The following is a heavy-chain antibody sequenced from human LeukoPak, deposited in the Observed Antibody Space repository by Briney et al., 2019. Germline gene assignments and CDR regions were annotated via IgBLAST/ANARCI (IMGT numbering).Heavy chain of an antibody. V-gene: IGHV3-74*01. CDR2: IKSDGKT. CDR3: ARAPSEVGGYYPEYFRH. J-gene: IGHJ1*01. Sequence: GGSLRLSCAASGFTFSRYWMHWVRQAPGKGLVWVSRIKSDGKTNYADSVKGRFTISRDNAKNTVSLQMDSLRAEDTGVYYCARAPSEVGGYYPEYFRHWGQGTLVTLSS. CDR1: GFTFSRYW. D-gene: IGHD3-22*01.